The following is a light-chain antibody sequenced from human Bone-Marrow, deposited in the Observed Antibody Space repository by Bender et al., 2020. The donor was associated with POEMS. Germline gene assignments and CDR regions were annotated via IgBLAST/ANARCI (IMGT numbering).Light chain of an antibody. Sequence: SYDLTQPPSVSVSPGQTVSITCSGDQLGDKYVCWYQQKPGQSPVLVIYQDNKRPSGIPERFSGSNSGDTATLTISGTQALDEADYYCQTWDSGTHGVFGGGTKLTVL. J-gene: IGLJ2*01. CDR1: QLGDKY. CDR3: QTWDSGTHGV. CDR2: QDN. V-gene: IGLV3-1*01.